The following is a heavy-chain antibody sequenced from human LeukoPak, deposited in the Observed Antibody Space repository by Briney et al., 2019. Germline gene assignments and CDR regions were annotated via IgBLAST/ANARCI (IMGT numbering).Heavy chain of an antibody. J-gene: IGHJ6*03. V-gene: IGHV4-39*07. CDR3: ARVYRDGSALLDMDV. CDR1: GGSISTSSYY. CDR2: IYFSGST. Sequence: PSETLSLTCTVSGGSISTSSYYWGWIRQPPGKGLEWIGSIYFSGSTYYDPSLKSRVTISVDTSNNQFSLKLSSVTAADTAVYYCARVYRDGSALLDMDVWGKGTTVTVSS. D-gene: IGHD1-26*01.